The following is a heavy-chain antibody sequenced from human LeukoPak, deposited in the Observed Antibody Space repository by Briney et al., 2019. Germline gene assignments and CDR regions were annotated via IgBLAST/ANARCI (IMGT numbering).Heavy chain of an antibody. J-gene: IGHJ4*02. CDR2: IGAYNGNT. CDR3: AREGFSQGSYYWGYYFDY. CDR1: GYTFTSYG. Sequence: ASVKVSCKAFGYTFTSYGISWVRQAPGQGLEWMGWIGAYNGNTNYAQKLQGRVTMTTDTSTSTAYMELRSLRSDDTAVYYCAREGFSQGSYYWGYYFDYWGQGTLVTVSS. V-gene: IGHV1-18*01. D-gene: IGHD1-26*01.